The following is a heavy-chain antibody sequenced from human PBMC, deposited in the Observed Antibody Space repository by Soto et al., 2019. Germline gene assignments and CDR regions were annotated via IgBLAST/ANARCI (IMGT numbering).Heavy chain of an antibody. J-gene: IGHJ5*02. CDR2: IKSKSHGAAT. Sequence: QRLSCAASGLTFNTAWLSWVRQAPGKGLEWVGRIKSKSHGAATEYAGPVKGRFIISRDDTKNTLYLQMNSLTSEDTALYYCTTEAIDMALAAVFFDPWGQGTQVTVFS. D-gene: IGHD2-15*01. V-gene: IGHV3-15*01. CDR3: TTEAIDMALAAVFFDP. CDR1: GLTFNTAW.